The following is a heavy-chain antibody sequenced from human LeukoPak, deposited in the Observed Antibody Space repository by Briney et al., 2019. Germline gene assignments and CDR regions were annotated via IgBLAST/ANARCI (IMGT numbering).Heavy chain of an antibody. CDR2: IKQDGSEK. J-gene: IGHJ3*02. CDR1: GFSFNSYW. CDR3: ARDRSTGPGGAFDI. D-gene: IGHD2-8*02. Sequence: GGSLRLSCAASGFSFNSYWMTWVRQAPGKGLEWVANIKQDGSEKYYVDSVMGRFTISRDNAKNSLYLQMNSLRAGDTAVYYCARDRSTGPGGAFDIWGQGTMVTVSS. V-gene: IGHV3-7*01.